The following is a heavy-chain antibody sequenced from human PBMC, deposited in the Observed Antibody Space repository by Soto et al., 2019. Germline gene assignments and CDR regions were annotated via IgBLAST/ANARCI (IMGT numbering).Heavy chain of an antibody. CDR3: ARDLFYGDLSNWFDP. CDR2: INWNGGST. CDR1: GFTFDDYG. Sequence: GGSLRRSCAASGFTFDDYGMSWVRQAPGKGLEWVSGINWNGGSTGYADSVKGRFTISRDNAKNSLYLQMNSLRAEDTALYYCARDLFYGDLSNWFDPWGQGTLVTVLL. J-gene: IGHJ5*02. D-gene: IGHD4-17*01. V-gene: IGHV3-20*04.